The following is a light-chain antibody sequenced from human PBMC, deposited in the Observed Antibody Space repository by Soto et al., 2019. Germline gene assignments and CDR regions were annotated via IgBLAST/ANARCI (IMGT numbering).Light chain of an antibody. Sequence: DIQVTQSPSSLSASVGDRVTITCRASQSISRXXXXXXXXPGXAPNLLIYAASNLQSGVPSRFSGSGSGTDFTLTISSLQPGDFATYYCHQSYSAPWTFGQGTKVEIK. J-gene: IGKJ1*01. CDR3: HQSYSAPWT. V-gene: IGKV1-39*01. CDR1: QSISRX. CDR2: AAS.